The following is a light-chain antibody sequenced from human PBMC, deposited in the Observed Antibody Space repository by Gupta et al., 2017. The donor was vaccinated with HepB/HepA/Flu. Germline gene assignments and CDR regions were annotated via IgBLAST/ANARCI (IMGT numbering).Light chain of an antibody. J-gene: IGLJ1*01. CDR2: FDA. CDR3: QVWDNGSDHYV. Sequence: SYVVTQPSSVSVAPGMTASITCGGNNIGNYSVHWYQQKPGQAPVLIIAFDAFRPSGIPERISGSNSGNTATLTITMVEAGDEADYYCQVWDNGSDHYVFGSGTTVTVL. CDR1: NIGNYS. V-gene: IGLV3-21*04.